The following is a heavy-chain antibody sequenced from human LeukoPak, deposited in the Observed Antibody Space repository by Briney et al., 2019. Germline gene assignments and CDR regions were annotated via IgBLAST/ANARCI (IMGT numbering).Heavy chain of an antibody. J-gene: IGHJ3*02. Sequence: PSETLSLTCTVSGGSISSYYWSWIRQPPGKGLEWIGYIYYSGSTNYNPSLKSRVTISVDTSKNQFSLKLSSVAPEDTAVYYCAREIAGTCAFDIWGQGTVVTVSS. CDR3: AREIAGTCAFDI. D-gene: IGHD6-13*01. CDR2: IYYSGST. CDR1: GGSISSYY. V-gene: IGHV4-59*12.